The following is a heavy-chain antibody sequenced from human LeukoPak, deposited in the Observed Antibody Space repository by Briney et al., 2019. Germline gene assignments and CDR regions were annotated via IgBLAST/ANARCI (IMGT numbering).Heavy chain of an antibody. CDR1: GYTFTGYY. CDR2: INPNSGGT. D-gene: IGHD5-18*01. V-gene: IGHV1-2*02. CDR3: ARESGSGYSYGYGY. J-gene: IGHJ4*02. Sequence: GASVKVSCKASGYTFTGYYMHWVRQAPGQGLEWMGWINPNSGGTNYVQKFQGRVTMTRDTSISTAYMELSRLRSDDTAVYYCARESGSGYSYGYGYWGQGTLVTVSS.